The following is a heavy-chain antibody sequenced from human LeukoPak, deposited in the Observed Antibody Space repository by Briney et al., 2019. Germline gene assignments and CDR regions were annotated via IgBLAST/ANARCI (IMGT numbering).Heavy chain of an antibody. CDR1: GFTFSSHG. J-gene: IGHJ6*02. CDR2: IWYDGSNK. D-gene: IGHD1-26*01. Sequence: GGSLGLSCAASGFTFSSHGMHWVRQAPGKGLEWVAVIWYDGSNKYYADSVKGRFTISRDNSKNTLYLQMNSLRAEDTAVYYCARGSYDYYYGMDVWGQGTTVTVSS. V-gene: IGHV3-33*01. CDR3: ARGSYDYYYGMDV.